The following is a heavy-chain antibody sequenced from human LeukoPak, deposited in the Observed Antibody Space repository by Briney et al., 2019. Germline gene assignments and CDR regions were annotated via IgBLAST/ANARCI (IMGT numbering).Heavy chain of an antibody. CDR1: GYTFTSYY. D-gene: IGHD3-9*01. CDR3: ARGTTEYDILTGQYQSFLQH. J-gene: IGHJ1*01. Sequence: EASLKVSRKASGYTFTSYYMHWVRQAPGQGLEWMGIINLSGGATSYAQKFQGRVTMTRDTSTSTVYMEVSSLRSEDTAVYYCARGTTEYDILTGQYQSFLQHWGQGTLVTVSS. CDR2: INLSGGAT. V-gene: IGHV1-46*01.